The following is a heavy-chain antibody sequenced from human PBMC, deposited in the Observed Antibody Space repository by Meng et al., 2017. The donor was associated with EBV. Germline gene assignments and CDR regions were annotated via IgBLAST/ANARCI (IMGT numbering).Heavy chain of an antibody. V-gene: IGHV4-34*01. CDR3: ARGSYGSGSYFDC. CDR1: GGSFSGYY. CDR2: INHSGST. J-gene: IGHJ4*02. D-gene: IGHD3-10*01. Sequence: QVQLQQWVAGLLKPSEXLSLTCSVYGGSFSGYYWSWIRQPPGKGLEWIGEINHSGSTNYNPSRKSRVTISGDTSKNQFSLKLSSVTAADTAVYYCARGSYGSGSYFDCWGQGTLVTVSS.